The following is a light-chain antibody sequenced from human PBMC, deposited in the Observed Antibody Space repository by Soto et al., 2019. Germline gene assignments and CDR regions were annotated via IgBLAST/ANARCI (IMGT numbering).Light chain of an antibody. J-gene: IGLJ2*01. CDR2: EDK. V-gene: IGLV3-1*01. CDR3: QVGDSGTVV. Sequence: SYELTQPPSVSVSPGQTASITCSGDKLGNKYACWYQQKPGQSPVLVMYEDKKRPSGIPERFSGSNSGNTATLTISGTQTMDEADYYCQVGDSGTVVFGGGTKVTVL. CDR1: KLGNKY.